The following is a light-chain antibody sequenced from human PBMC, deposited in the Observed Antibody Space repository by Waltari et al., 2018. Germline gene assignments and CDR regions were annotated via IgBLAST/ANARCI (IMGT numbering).Light chain of an antibody. CDR1: QSVLYISNNKNY. CDR2: WAS. Sequence: DIVMTQSPDSLDVSLGERATINCKSSQSVLYISNNKNYLAWYQQKPGQPPKLLIYWASTRESGVPDRFSGSGSGTDFTLTISSLQAEDVAVYYCQQYYSTPWTFGQGTKVEIK. CDR3: QQYYSTPWT. V-gene: IGKV4-1*01. J-gene: IGKJ1*01.